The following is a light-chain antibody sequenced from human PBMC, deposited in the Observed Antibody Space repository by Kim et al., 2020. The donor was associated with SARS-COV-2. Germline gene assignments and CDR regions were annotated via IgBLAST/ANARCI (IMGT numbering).Light chain of an antibody. CDR3: QAWDSSTGV. V-gene: IGLV3-1*01. Sequence: ELTQPPSVSVSPGQTASITCSGDKLGDKYACWYQQKPGQSPVLVIYQDSKRPSGIPERFSGSNSGNTATLTISGTQAMDEADYYCQAWDSSTGVFGGGTKVTVL. J-gene: IGLJ3*02. CDR1: KLGDKY. CDR2: QDS.